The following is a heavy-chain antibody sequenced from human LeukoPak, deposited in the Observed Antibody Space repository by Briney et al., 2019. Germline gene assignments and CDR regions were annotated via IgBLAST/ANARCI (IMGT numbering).Heavy chain of an antibody. J-gene: IGHJ4*02. CDR2: IRYDGSNK. D-gene: IGHD6-19*01. V-gene: IGHV3-30*02. Sequence: GGSLRLSCAASGFTFSSYGMHWVRQAPGKGLEWVAFIRYDGSNKYYADSVKGRFTTSRDNSKNTLYLQMNSLRAEDTAVYYCAKAKSSGWYYFDYWGQGTLVTVSS. CDR3: AKAKSSGWYYFDY. CDR1: GFTFSSYG.